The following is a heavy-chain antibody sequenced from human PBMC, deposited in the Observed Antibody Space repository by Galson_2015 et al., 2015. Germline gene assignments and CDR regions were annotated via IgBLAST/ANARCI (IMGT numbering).Heavy chain of an antibody. CDR3: ARDTSAGVAGSGVYFDL. J-gene: IGHJ4*02. V-gene: IGHV3-48*02. CDR2: ISRSSTI. CDR1: GFTFSSYT. D-gene: IGHD6-19*01. Sequence: LRLSCAASGFTFSSYTMNWVRQAPGKGLEWVSYISRSSTIQYADSVKGRFTISRDNAKNSLYLQMNSLRDEDAAVYYCARDTSAGVAGSGVYFDLWGQGALVTVSS.